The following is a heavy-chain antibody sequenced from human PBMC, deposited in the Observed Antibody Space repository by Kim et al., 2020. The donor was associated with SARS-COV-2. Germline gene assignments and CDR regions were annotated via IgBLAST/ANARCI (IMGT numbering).Heavy chain of an antibody. CDR1: GYTFTNYY. D-gene: IGHD6-13*01. J-gene: IGHJ4*02. Sequence: ASVKVSCKTSGYTFTNYYMHWVRQAPGQGLQWVGLITPTGGSVTNTQRFPGRVTMTSDTSTSTVFMDLSNLRSDDTAVYYCARETAAAGKTFDYWCQGTL. CDR3: ARETAAAGKTFDY. V-gene: IGHV1-46*01. CDR2: ITPTGGSV.